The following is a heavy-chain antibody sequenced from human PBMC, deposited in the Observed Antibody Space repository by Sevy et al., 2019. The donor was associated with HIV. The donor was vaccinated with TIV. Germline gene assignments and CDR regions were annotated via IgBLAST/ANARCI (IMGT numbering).Heavy chain of an antibody. D-gene: IGHD1-1*01. J-gene: IGHJ3*02. Sequence: GGSLRHSCAASGFTFNMYGMHWVRQAPGKGLEWVGQIWYDGSIKKYADSVKGRFTISRDNSKSTLYLQMNSLRGEDTAVYFCASEHNWDDAFDIWGQGTMVTVSS. V-gene: IGHV3-33*08. CDR1: GFTFNMYG. CDR2: IWYDGSIK. CDR3: ASEHNWDDAFDI.